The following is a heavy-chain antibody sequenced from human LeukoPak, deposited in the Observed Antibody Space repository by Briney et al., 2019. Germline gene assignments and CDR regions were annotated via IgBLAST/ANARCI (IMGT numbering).Heavy chain of an antibody. V-gene: IGHV1-24*01. CDR2: FDPEDGET. CDR3: ATRVAAAGGEDFDY. CDR1: GYTLTELS. J-gene: IGHJ4*02. Sequence: GASVKVSCKVSGYTLTELSMHWVRQAPGKGLEWMGGFDPEDGETIYAQKFQGRVTMTEDTSTDTAYMELSGLRSEGTAVYYCATRVAAAGGEDFDYWGQGTLVTVSS. D-gene: IGHD6-13*01.